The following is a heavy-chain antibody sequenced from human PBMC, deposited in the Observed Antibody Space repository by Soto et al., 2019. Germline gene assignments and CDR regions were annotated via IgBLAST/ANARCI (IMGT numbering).Heavy chain of an antibody. CDR1: GYTLTELS. CDR2: FDPEDGET. V-gene: IGHV1-24*01. Sequence: ASVKVSCKVSGYTLTELSMHWVRQAPGKGLEWMGGFDPEDGETIYAQKFQGRVTMTKDISTSTAYMELSSLRSEDPAVSYCAAASEFGALFLDYWGQGTLVTVS. CDR3: AAASEFGALFLDY. J-gene: IGHJ4*02. D-gene: IGHD3-10*01.